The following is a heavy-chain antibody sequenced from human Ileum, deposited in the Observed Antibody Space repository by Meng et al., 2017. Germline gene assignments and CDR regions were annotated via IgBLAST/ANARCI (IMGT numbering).Heavy chain of an antibody. CDR3: ARSGFDWNDAIDS. V-gene: IGHV3-66*02. Sequence: VQWWESGGGWVKPGGSLRLSCTGSGFSVSSDYINWVRQAPGKGLEWVSVIYRGGSTYYADSVNGRFTVSRDNSKNTLFLQMNSLRVEDTAVYYCARSGFDWNDAIDSWGQGTLVTASS. J-gene: IGHJ5*01. CDR2: IYRGGST. D-gene: IGHD1-1*01. CDR1: GFSVSSDY.